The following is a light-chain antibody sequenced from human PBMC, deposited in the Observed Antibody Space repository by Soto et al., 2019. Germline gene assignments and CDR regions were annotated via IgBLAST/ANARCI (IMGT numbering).Light chain of an antibody. J-gene: IGLJ2*01. CDR2: DNN. CDR3: ATWDGSLPEEV. V-gene: IGLV1-51*01. CDR1: SSNIGNNY. Sequence: QSVLTQPPSVSAAPGQKVTISCSGSSSNIGNNYVSWYQQLPGTAPKLLIYDNNKRPSGIPDRFSGSKSGTSGSLDITGRQTGDDADYYCATWDGSLPEEVFGGGTKLTVL.